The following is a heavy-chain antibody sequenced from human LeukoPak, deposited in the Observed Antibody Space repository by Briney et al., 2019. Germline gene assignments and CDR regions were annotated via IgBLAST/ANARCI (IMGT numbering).Heavy chain of an antibody. CDR2: INPNSGGT. CDR1: GGTTSA. Sequence: ASVKVSCKASGGTTSAIGWVRQAPGQGLEWMGWINPNSGGTNYAQKFQGRVTMTSDTSISTAYMELSRLRSDNTAVYYCARDLYGGTSATFDYWGQGTLVTVSS. CDR3: ARDLYGGTSATFDY. V-gene: IGHV1-2*02. J-gene: IGHJ4*02. D-gene: IGHD4-23*01.